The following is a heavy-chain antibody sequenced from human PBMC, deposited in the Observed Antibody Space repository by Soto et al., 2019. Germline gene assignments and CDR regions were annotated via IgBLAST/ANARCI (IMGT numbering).Heavy chain of an antibody. CDR3: ARSGDYTFRNAFDI. CDR2: IIPILGIA. Sequence: GASVKVSCKASGGTFSSYTISWVRQAPGQGLEWMGRIIPILGIANYAQKFQGRVTITADKSTSTAYMELRSLRSDDTAVYYCARSGDYTFRNAFDIWGQGTMVTVSS. CDR1: GGTFSSYT. J-gene: IGHJ3*02. V-gene: IGHV1-69*02. D-gene: IGHD4-17*01.